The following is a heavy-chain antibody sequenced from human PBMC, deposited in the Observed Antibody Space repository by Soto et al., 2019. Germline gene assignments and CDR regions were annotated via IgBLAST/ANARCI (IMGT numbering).Heavy chain of an antibody. J-gene: IGHJ1*01. CDR3: ARGVLYGDFRD. D-gene: IGHD4-17*01. CDR2: ISYSGGST. Sequence: PGESLKISFAGSGFRFSDYVMGWVRQAPGKGLEWVSDISYSGGSTYYADSVKGRFTISRDNSKNTLYLQMNSLRVEDTAVYYCARGVLYGDFRDWGQGTLVTISS. CDR1: GFRFSDYV. V-gene: IGHV3-23*01.